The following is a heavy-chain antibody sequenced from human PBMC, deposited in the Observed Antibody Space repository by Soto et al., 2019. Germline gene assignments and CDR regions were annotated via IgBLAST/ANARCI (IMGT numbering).Heavy chain of an antibody. CDR2: IYYSGST. J-gene: IGHJ5*02. D-gene: IGHD3-10*01. CDR1: GGSISSYY. CDR3: ARPLFGRGNWFDP. V-gene: IGHV4-59*01. Sequence: QVQLQESGPGLVKPSETLSLTCTVSGGSISSYYWSWIRQPPGKGLELIGYIYYSGSTNYNPSLKSRVTISVDTSKNQFSLKLSSVTAADTAVYYCARPLFGRGNWFDPWGQGTLVTVSS.